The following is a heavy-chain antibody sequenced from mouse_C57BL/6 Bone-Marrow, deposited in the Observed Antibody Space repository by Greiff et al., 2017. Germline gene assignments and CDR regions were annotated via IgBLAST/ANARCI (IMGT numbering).Heavy chain of an antibody. J-gene: IGHJ1*03. V-gene: IGHV1-72*01. CDR3: ASRPPTVAPWYFDV. CDR2: IDPNSGGT. D-gene: IGHD1-1*01. Sequence: VQLQQSGAELVKPGASVKLSCKASGYTFTSYWMHWVKQRPGRGLEWIGRIDPNSGGTKYNEKFKSKATLTVDKPSSTAYMQLSSLTSEDSAVYYGASRPPTVAPWYFDVWGTGTTVTVSS. CDR1: GYTFTSYW.